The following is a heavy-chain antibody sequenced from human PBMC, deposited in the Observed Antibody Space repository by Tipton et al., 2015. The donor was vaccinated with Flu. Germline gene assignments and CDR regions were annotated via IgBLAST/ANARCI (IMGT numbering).Heavy chain of an antibody. J-gene: IGHJ4*02. CDR3: ARESPPDY. V-gene: IGHV4-30-2*01. CDR1: GGSISGYY. CDR2: ISHTGT. Sequence: TLSLTCTVSGGSISGYYWTWIRQPPGKGLEWIGSISHTGTYYKPTLRTRAAISADRSKNQFSLELTSVTAADTAVYYCARESPPDYWGQGILVTVSS.